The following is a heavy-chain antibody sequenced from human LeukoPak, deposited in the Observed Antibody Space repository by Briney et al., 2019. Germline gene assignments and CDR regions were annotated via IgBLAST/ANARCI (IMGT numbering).Heavy chain of an antibody. CDR2: IIPIFGTA. V-gene: IGHV1-69*13. J-gene: IGHJ4*02. Sequence: SVKVSCKASGGTFSSYAISWVRQAPGQGLEWMGGIIPIFGTANYAQKFQGRVTITADESTSTAYMELSSLRSEDTAVYYCARSRYCSSTSCYAHFDYWGQGTLVTVSS. CDR1: GGTFSSYA. CDR3: ARSRYCSSTSCYAHFDY. D-gene: IGHD2-2*01.